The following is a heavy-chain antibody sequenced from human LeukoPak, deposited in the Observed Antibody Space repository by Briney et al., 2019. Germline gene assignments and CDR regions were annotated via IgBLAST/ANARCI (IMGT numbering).Heavy chain of an antibody. V-gene: IGHV4-34*01. D-gene: IGHD3/OR15-3a*01. J-gene: IGHJ4*02. CDR3: ARDGPQGYYFDY. CDR2: INHSGST. Sequence: SETLSLTCAVYGGSFSGYYWSWIRQPPGKGLEWIGEINHSGSTNYNPSLKSRVTISVDTSKNQFSLKLSSVTAADTAVYYCARDGPQGYYFDYWGQGTLVTVSS. CDR1: GGSFSGYY.